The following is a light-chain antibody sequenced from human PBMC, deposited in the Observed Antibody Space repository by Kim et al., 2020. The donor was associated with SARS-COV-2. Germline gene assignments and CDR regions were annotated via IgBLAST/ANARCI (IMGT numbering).Light chain of an antibody. CDR1: SNNVGNEG. CDR2: RNN. CDR3: SAWDSSLSAWV. Sequence: QTATLTCTGNSNNVGNEGVTWLQQHRGHPPKLLSCRNNNRPSGISERFSASGSGNTASLTITGLQPEDEADYYCSAWDSSLSAWVFGGGTQLTVL. V-gene: IGLV10-54*01. J-gene: IGLJ3*02.